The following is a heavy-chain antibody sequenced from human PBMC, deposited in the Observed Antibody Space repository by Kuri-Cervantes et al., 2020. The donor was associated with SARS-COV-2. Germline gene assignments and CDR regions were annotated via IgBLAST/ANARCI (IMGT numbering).Heavy chain of an antibody. D-gene: IGHD3-3*01. CDR3: AREDYYFWSGYFGYYYYGMDV. J-gene: IGHJ6*02. CDR2: INPNSGGT. CDR1: GYTFTGYY. V-gene: IGHV1-2*04. Sequence: ASVKVSCKASGYTFTGYYMHWVRQAPGQGLEWMGWINPNSGGTNYAQKFQGWVTMTRDTSISTAYMELSRLRSDDTAVYYCAREDYYFWSGYFGYYYYGMDVWGQGTTVTVSS.